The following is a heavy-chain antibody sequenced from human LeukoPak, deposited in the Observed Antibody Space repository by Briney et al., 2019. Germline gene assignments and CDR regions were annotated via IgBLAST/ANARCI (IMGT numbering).Heavy chain of an antibody. D-gene: IGHD1-1*01. J-gene: IGHJ4*02. Sequence: PSETLSLTCTVSGGSISSYYWGWIRQSPGKGLEWIGSIYHLGSASYRTSLKSRVTMSVDTSNNHFSLKLTSLTAAHTGIYYCARTKLYDNYPDAYWGQGTPVTVSS. V-gene: IGHV4-59*08. CDR3: ARTKLYDNYPDAY. CDR1: GGSISSYY. CDR2: IYHLGSA.